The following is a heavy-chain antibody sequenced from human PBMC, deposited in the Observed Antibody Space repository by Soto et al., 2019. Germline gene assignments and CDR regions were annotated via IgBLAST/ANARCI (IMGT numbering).Heavy chain of an antibody. CDR1: GFTFSTYA. J-gene: IGHJ4*02. Sequence: GGSLRLSCAASGFTFSTYALNWVRQSPGKGLEWVSTISSDGDSTYYVGSVKGRFTVSRDNSKNTMYLQMNSLRAEDTALYFCARDPSTGNADYWGQGTLVTVSS. D-gene: IGHD3-9*01. CDR2: ISSDGDST. V-gene: IGHV3-23*01. CDR3: ARDPSTGNADY.